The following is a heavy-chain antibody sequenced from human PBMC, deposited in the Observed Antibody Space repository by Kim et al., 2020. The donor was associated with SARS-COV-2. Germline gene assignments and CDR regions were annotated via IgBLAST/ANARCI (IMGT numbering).Heavy chain of an antibody. CDR3: ANLDSSGYPRTFDI. Sequence: ADSVKGRFTISRDNSKNTLYLQMNSLRAEDTAVYYCANLDSSGYPRTFDIWGQGTMVTVSS. V-gene: IGHV3-23*01. D-gene: IGHD3-22*01. J-gene: IGHJ3*02.